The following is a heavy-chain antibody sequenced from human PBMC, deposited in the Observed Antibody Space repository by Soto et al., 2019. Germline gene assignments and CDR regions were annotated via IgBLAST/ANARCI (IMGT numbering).Heavy chain of an antibody. CDR2: ISGSGGST. V-gene: IGHV3-23*01. D-gene: IGHD3-22*01. CDR1: GFTFSSYA. J-gene: IGHJ4*02. Sequence: PGGSLRLSCAASGFTFSSYAMSWVRQAPGKGLEWVSAISGSGGSTYYADSVKGRFTISRDNSKNTLYLQMNSLRAEDTAVYYCAKVGDYYYDSSPFDYWGQGTLVTVSS. CDR3: AKVGDYYYDSSPFDY.